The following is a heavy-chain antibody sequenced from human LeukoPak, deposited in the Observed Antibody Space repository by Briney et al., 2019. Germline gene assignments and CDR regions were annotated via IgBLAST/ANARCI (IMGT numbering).Heavy chain of an antibody. CDR2: ISSGGSTT. CDR3: ARDVAPLRFLEWLWTSDY. D-gene: IGHD3-3*01. Sequence: GGSLRLSCAASGFTFSSYSMNWVRQAPGKGLQWISFISSGGSTTNYADSVKGRFTISRDNAKNSLYLQMNSLRAEDTAVYYCARDVAPLRFLEWLWTSDYWGQGTLVTVSS. CDR1: GFTFSSYS. J-gene: IGHJ4*02. V-gene: IGHV3-48*04.